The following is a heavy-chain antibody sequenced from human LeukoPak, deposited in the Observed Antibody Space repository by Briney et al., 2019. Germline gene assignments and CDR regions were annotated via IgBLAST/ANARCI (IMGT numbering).Heavy chain of an antibody. CDR3: ARGGYYYDSSGYYSFVY. J-gene: IGHJ4*02. Sequence: SETLSLTCTVSGGSISSYYWSWIRQPAGKGLEWIGRIYTSGSTNYNPSLKSRVTMSVDTSKNQFSLKLSSVTAADTAVYYCARGGYYYDSSGYYSFVYWGQGTLVTVSS. CDR2: IYTSGST. D-gene: IGHD3-22*01. CDR1: GGSISSYY. V-gene: IGHV4-4*07.